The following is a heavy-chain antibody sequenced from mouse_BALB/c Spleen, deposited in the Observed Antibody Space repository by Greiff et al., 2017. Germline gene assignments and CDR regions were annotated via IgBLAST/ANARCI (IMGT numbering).Heavy chain of an antibody. J-gene: IGHJ3*01. V-gene: IGHV5-12-2*01. CDR2: ISNGGGST. D-gene: IGHD2-4*01. CDR3: ARHARYDYDGAY. Sequence: DVMLVESGGGLVQPGGSLKLSCAASGFTFSSYTMSWVRQTPEKRLEWVAYISNGGGSTYYPDTVKGRFTISRDNAKNTLYLQMSSLKSEDTAMYYFARHARYDYDGAYWGQGTLVTVSA. CDR1: GFTFSSYT.